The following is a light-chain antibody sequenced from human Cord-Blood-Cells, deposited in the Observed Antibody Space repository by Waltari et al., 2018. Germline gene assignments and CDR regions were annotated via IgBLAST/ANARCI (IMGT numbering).Light chain of an antibody. J-gene: IGLJ2*01. V-gene: IGLV1-44*01. CDR1: SSNIGSNT. Sequence: QSVLTQPPSASGTPGPRVTISCSGSSSNIGSNTVNWYQQLPGTAPKLLIYSNNQRPSGVPDRFSGSKSGTSASLAISGLQSEDEADYYCAAWDDSLNAAVFGGGTKLTVL. CDR2: SNN. CDR3: AAWDDSLNAAV.